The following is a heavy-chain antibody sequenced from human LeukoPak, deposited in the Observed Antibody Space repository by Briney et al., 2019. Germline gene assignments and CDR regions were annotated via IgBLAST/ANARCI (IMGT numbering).Heavy chain of an antibody. J-gene: IGHJ4*02. CDR2: ISLSTTYI. D-gene: IGHD5-24*01. V-gene: IGHV3-21*01. CDR1: GFTFSSYS. Sequence: PGGSLRLSCAASGFTFSSYSMNWVRQAPGKGLEWVSSISLSTTYIYYADSVRGRFTISRDNAKNSLYLQMNSLRAEDTAVYYCAKEGDGYNFDYWGQGTLVTVSS. CDR3: AKEGDGYNFDY.